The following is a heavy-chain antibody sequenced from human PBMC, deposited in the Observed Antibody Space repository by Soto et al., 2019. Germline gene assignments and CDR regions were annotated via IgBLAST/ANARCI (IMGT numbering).Heavy chain of an antibody. CDR2: IIPIFGTA. Sequence: SVKVSCKASGGTFSSYAISWVRQAPGQGLEWMGGIIPIFGTANYAQKFQGRVTITANESTSTAYMELSSLRSEDTAVYYCARERHCGGDCLYFDYWGQGTLVTVSS. V-gene: IGHV1-69*13. J-gene: IGHJ4*02. D-gene: IGHD2-21*02. CDR3: ARERHCGGDCLYFDY. CDR1: GGTFSSYA.